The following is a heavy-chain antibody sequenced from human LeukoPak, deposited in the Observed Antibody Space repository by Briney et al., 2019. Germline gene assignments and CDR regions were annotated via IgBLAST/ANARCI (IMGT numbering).Heavy chain of an antibody. CDR2: INHSGST. Sequence: PSETLSLTCAVYGGSFSGYYWSWIRQHPGKGLECIGEINHSGSTNYNPSLKSRVTISVDTSKNQFSLKLSSVTAADTAVYYCARSHDSSGYYYSNFDYWGQGTLVTVSS. V-gene: IGHV4-34*01. J-gene: IGHJ4*02. CDR3: ARSHDSSGYYYSNFDY. CDR1: GGSFSGYY. D-gene: IGHD3-22*01.